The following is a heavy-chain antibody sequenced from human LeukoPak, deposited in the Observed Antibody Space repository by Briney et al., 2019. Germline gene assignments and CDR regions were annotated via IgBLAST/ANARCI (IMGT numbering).Heavy chain of an antibody. D-gene: IGHD3-10*01. CDR2: ISGDGGST. J-gene: IGHJ4*02. Sequence: PGGSLRLSCAASGFTFDDYAMHWVRQAPGKGLEWVSLISGDGGSTYYADSVKGRFTISGDNSKNSLYLQMNSLRTEDTALYYCAKPLTYYYGSGTLAALDYWGQGTLVTVSS. CDR1: GFTFDDYA. V-gene: IGHV3-43*02. CDR3: AKPLTYYYGSGTLAALDY.